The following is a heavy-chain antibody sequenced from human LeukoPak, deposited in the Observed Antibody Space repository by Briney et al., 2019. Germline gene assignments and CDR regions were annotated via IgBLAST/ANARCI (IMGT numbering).Heavy chain of an antibody. CDR1: GFTFSTYS. J-gene: IGHJ4*02. V-gene: IGHV3-48*02. CDR3: ARGIRPDY. CDR2: ISSSSSTI. Sequence: GGSLRLSCAASGFTFSTYSMNWVRQAPGKGLEWASYISSSSSTIYYADSVKGRFTISRDNAKNSLDLQMNSLRDDDTAVYYCARGIRPDYWGQGTLVTVSS.